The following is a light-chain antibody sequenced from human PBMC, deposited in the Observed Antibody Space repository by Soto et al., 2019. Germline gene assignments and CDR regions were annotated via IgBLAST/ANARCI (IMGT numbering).Light chain of an antibody. J-gene: IGKJ2*01. V-gene: IGKV1-17*03. CDR2: DTS. CDR3: LQHNRYPYT. Sequence: DVQMTQSPSAMSASVGDRVTITCRASQDISRFVAWFQQKPGKAPERLIYDTSSLQPGVPSRFSGSGSGTEFPPAIKRPQPEDFATYHRLQHNRYPYTFGQGTKLEIK. CDR1: QDISRF.